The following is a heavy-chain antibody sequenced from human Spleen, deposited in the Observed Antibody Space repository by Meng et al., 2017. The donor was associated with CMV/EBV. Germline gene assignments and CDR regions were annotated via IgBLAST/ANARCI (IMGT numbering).Heavy chain of an antibody. V-gene: IGHV3-69-1*01. CDR2: ISSSSTI. CDR1: GFIFSDYY. CDR3: ARELRNSNYKYYFDY. D-gene: IGHD4-11*01. J-gene: IGHJ4*02. Sequence: GGSLRLSCAASGFIFSDYYMNWVRQAPGKGLEWVSSISSSSTIYYADSVKGRFTISRDNSKNTLYLQMNSLRAEDTAVYYCARELRNSNYKYYFDYWGQGTLVTVSS.